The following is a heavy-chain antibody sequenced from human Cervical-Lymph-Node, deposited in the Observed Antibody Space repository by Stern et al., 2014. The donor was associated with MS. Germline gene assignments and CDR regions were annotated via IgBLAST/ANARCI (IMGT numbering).Heavy chain of an antibody. CDR1: GFSLVTSGVR. CDR2: IDWNDKT. Sequence: QVTLRESGPALVKPTQTLTLTCTFSGFSLVTSGVRVSWIRQPPGKALEWLARIDWNDKTFYNTSLMTRLTISKDTSKNQVVLTMTNVDPVDTATYYCARMMGSGYHHYFDYWGQGTPVTVS. J-gene: IGHJ4*02. D-gene: IGHD3-3*01. V-gene: IGHV2-70*04. CDR3: ARMMGSGYHHYFDY.